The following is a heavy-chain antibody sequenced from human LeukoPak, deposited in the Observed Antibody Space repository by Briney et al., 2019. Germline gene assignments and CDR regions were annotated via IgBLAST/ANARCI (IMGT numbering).Heavy chain of an antibody. CDR3: ARDRYGGRLESDY. CDR2: ISSSSSTI. Sequence: PGGSLRLSCAASGFTFSSYSMNWVRQAPGKGLEWVSYISSSSSTIYYADSVKGRFTISRDNAKNLLYLQMNSLRVEDTAVYYCARDRYGGRLESDYWGQGTLVTVSS. CDR1: GFTFSSYS. J-gene: IGHJ4*02. D-gene: IGHD1-26*01. V-gene: IGHV3-48*04.